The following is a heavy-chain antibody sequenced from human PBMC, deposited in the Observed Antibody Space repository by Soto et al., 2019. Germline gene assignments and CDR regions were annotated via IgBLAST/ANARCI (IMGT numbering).Heavy chain of an antibody. CDR3: ARDXNGGWYDYYGMDV. J-gene: IGHJ6*02. V-gene: IGHV1-2*04. CDR1: GYTFTGYY. D-gene: IGHD6-19*01. Sequence: QVQLVQSGAEVKKPGASVKVSCKASGYTFTGYYMHWVRQAPGQGLEWMGWINPNSGGTNYAQKFQGWVTMTRDTPISTAYMEXSRLRSDDTAVYYCARDXNGGWYDYYGMDVWGQGTTVTVSS. CDR2: INPNSGGT.